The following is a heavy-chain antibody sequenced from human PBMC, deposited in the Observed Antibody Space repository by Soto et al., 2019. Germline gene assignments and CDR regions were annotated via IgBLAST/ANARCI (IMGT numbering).Heavy chain of an antibody. Sequence: SVKVSCKASGGTFSSYAMSWVRQAPGQGLEWMGGIIPIFGTANYAQKFQGRVTITADESTSTAYMELSSLRSEDTAVYYCARGYCSGGSCYLSDYWGQGTLVTVSS. D-gene: IGHD2-15*01. V-gene: IGHV1-69*13. J-gene: IGHJ4*02. CDR1: GGTFSSYA. CDR2: IIPIFGTA. CDR3: ARGYCSGGSCYLSDY.